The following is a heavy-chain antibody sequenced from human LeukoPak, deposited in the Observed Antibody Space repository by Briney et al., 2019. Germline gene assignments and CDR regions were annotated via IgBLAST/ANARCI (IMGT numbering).Heavy chain of an antibody. CDR3: ARDRAIAAAGYYFGF. Sequence: GGSLRLSCAASGFTFSSYWMHWVRQAPGKGLVWVSRINTDGSSTSYADSVKGRFTISRDNSKNTLYLQMNSVRVEDPAIYYCARDRAIAAAGYYFGFWGQGTLVTVSS. J-gene: IGHJ4*02. CDR1: GFTFSSYW. D-gene: IGHD6-13*01. V-gene: IGHV3-74*01. CDR2: INTDGSST.